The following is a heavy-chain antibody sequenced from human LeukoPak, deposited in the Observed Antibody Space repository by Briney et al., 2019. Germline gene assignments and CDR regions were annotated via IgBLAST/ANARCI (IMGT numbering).Heavy chain of an antibody. CDR1: GGSISSYY. J-gene: IGHJ6*02. D-gene: IGHD3-16*01. CDR2: IYDSVFT. CDR3: ARHVPYYDSDFSAWGMDV. Sequence: SENLSLTCTVSGGSISSYYWSWIRQPPGKGLEWIGYIYDSVFTKYNPSLKSRVTISVDTSKNQFSLRLSSVTAADTAVYYCARHVPYYDSDFSAWGMDVWGQGTTVTVSS. V-gene: IGHV4-59*08.